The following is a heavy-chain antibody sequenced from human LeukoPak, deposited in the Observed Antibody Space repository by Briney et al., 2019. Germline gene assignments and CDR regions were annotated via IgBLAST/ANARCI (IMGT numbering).Heavy chain of an antibody. V-gene: IGHV4-39*01. CDR3: ARLRGLWFGELLGEY. D-gene: IGHD3-10*01. CDR1: GGSISSSSYY. J-gene: IGHJ4*02. Sequence: SETLSLTCTVSGGSISSSSYYWGWIRQPPGKGLEGIGSIYYSGSTYYNPSLKSPVTISVDTSKNQFSLKLSSVTAADAAVYYCARLRGLWFGELLGEYWGQGTLVTVSS. CDR2: IYYSGST.